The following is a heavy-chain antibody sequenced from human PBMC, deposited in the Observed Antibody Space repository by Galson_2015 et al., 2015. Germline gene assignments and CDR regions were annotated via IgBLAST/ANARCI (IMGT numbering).Heavy chain of an antibody. J-gene: IGHJ5*02. Sequence: SVKVSCKASGGTFSSYAISWVRQAPGQGLEWMGGVIPIFGTANYAQKFQGRVTITADESTSTAYMELSSLRSEDTAVYYCARDPSSMVRGVTWGQGTLVTVSS. CDR3: ARDPSSMVRGVT. CDR1: GGTFSSYA. CDR2: VIPIFGTA. D-gene: IGHD3-10*01. V-gene: IGHV1-69*13.